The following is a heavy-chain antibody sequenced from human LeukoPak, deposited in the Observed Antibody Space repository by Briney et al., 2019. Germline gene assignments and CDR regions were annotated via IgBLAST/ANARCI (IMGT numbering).Heavy chain of an antibody. CDR2: IIPIFGTA. V-gene: IGHV1-69*05. CDR3: ARDPTEGYYDILTGYYDY. Sequence: GASVKVSCKASGGTFSSYAISWVRQAPGQGLEWMGGIIPIFGTANYAQKFQGRVTITTDESTSTAYMELSSLRSEDTAVYYCARDPTEGYYDILTGYYDYWGQGTLVTVSS. CDR1: GGTFSSYA. D-gene: IGHD3-9*01. J-gene: IGHJ4*02.